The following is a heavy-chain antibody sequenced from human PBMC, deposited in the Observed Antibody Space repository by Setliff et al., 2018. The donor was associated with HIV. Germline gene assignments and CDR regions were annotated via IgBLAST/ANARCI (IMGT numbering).Heavy chain of an antibody. D-gene: IGHD3-16*01. V-gene: IGHV3-43*01. Sequence: GGSLRLSCAASGFTFDDYTMHWVRQAPGKGLEWISFIGGHGSIIHYADSVKGRFTISRDDAKNSVYLQMHSLRVEDTAIYYCAKDKSYHDYIWGSSVLAYWGQGTLVTVSS. CDR2: IGGHGSII. J-gene: IGHJ4*02. CDR1: GFTFDDYT. CDR3: AKDKSYHDYIWGSSVLAY.